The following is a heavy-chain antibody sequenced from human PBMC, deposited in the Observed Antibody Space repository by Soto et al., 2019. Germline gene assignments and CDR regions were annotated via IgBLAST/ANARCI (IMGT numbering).Heavy chain of an antibody. Sequence: PSETLSLTCTVSGGSISSYYWSWIRQPPGKGLEWIGYIYYSGSTNYNPSLKSRVTISVDTSKNQFSLKLSSVTAADTAVYYCARSRGDEGWYWGQGTLVTVSS. CDR3: ARSRGDEGWY. CDR2: IYYSGST. D-gene: IGHD2-21*02. J-gene: IGHJ4*02. V-gene: IGHV4-59*01. CDR1: GGSISSYY.